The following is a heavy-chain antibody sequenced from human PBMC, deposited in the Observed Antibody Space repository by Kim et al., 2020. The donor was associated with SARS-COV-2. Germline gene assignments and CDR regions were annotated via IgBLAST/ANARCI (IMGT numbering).Heavy chain of an antibody. J-gene: IGHJ5*02. CDR1: GFSFGIYA. CDR2: IGCLDGDI. D-gene: IGHD6-25*01. Sequence: GGSLRLSCAASGFSFGIYAMSWVRQAPGKGLEWVSTIGCLDGDIFHADSVKGRFTISRDNSKNTLYLQMTNLKTEDTATYYCARRPGAAAASTAHFDPWGQRTLVTVSS. V-gene: IGHV3-23*01. CDR3: ARRPGAAAASTAHFDP.